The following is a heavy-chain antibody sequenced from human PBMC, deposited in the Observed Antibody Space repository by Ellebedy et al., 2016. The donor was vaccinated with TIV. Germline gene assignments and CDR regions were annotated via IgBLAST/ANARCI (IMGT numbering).Heavy chain of an antibody. J-gene: IGHJ4*02. V-gene: IGHV2-5*02. CDR1: GFSLTTSGVG. D-gene: IGHD1-26*01. Sequence: SGPTLVKPTQTLTLTCTFSGFSLTTSGVGVGWIRQPPGKALEWLGIIYWDDSKRYSPSLKSRVTITKDTSKNQVVLKMTNMDPVDTATYYCPHMQFVGYYFGNWGQGTLVTVSS. CDR3: PHMQFVGYYFGN. CDR2: IYWDDSK.